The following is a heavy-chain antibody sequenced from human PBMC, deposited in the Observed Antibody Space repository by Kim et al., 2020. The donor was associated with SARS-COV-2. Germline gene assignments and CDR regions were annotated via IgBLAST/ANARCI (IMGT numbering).Heavy chain of an antibody. V-gene: IGHV3-23*03. CDR2: IYSGGSST. J-gene: IGHJ4*02. CDR3: AKHGGWYYFDY. D-gene: IGHD6-19*01. CDR1: GFTFSSYA. Sequence: GGSLRPSCAASGFTFSSYAMSWVRQAPGKGLEWVSVIYSGGSSTYYADSVKGRFTISRDNSKNTLYLQMNSLRAEDTAVYYCAKHGGWYYFDYWGQGTLVTVSS.